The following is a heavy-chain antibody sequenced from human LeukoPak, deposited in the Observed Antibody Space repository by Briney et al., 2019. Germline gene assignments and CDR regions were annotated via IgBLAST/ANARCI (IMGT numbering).Heavy chain of an antibody. Sequence: GGSLRLSCAASGFTFSNAWMSWVRQAPGKGLEWVGRIKSKTDGGTTDYAAPVKGRFTISRDDSKNTLYLQMNSLKTEDTAVYYCTRSSPPPDYTNAPPFDYWGQGTLVTVSS. D-gene: IGHD4-11*01. CDR1: GFTFSNAW. CDR2: IKSKTDGGTT. J-gene: IGHJ4*02. CDR3: TRSSPPPDYTNAPPFDY. V-gene: IGHV3-15*01.